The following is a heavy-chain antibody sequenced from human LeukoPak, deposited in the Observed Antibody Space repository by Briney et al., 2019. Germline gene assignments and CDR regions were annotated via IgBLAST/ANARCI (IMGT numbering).Heavy chain of an antibody. J-gene: IGHJ4*02. D-gene: IGHD6-6*01. CDR3: AMGXGIAARSPXNDY. CDR1: GGTFSSYA. Sequence: ASVKVSCKASGGTFSSYAISWVRQAPGQGLEWMGGIIPIFGTANYAQKFQGRVTIIADESTSTAYMELSSLRSEDTAVYYCAMGXGIAARSPXNDYWGQGTLVTVSS. CDR2: IIPIFGTA. V-gene: IGHV1-69*13.